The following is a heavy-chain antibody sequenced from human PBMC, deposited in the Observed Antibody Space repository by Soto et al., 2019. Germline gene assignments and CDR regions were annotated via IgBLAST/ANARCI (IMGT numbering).Heavy chain of an antibody. Sequence: QVQLQESGPGLVKPSQTLSLTCTVSGGSISSGGYYWSWIRQHPGKGLEWIGYIYYSGSTYYNPSLQSRVTISVDTSKNQFSLKLSSVTAADTAVYYCARSYYYGSGSFADAFDIWGQGTMVTVSS. J-gene: IGHJ3*02. CDR1: GGSISSGGYY. D-gene: IGHD3-10*01. V-gene: IGHV4-31*03. CDR2: IYYSGST. CDR3: ARSYYYGSGSFADAFDI.